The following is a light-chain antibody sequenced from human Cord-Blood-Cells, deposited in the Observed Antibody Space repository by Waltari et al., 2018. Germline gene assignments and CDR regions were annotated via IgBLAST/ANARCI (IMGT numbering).Light chain of an antibody. CDR2: STS. CDR3: LLYYGGAQLV. CDR1: SGAVTSGDY. Sequence: QTVVTQEPSLTVSPGGTVTLTCASSSGAVTSGDYPTWFQQKPAQAPRPLIYSTSNKHAWTPARFSGSLLGGKAALTLSGVQPEDEAEYYCLLYYGGAQLVFGGGTKLTVL. J-gene: IGLJ3*02. V-gene: IGLV7-43*01.